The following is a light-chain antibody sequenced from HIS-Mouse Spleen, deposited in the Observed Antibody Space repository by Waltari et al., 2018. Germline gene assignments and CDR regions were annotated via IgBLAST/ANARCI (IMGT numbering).Light chain of an antibody. J-gene: IGLJ2*01. CDR1: SSDVGSYNL. CDR2: EGS. Sequence: QSALTQPASVSGSPGQSITISCTGTSSDVGSYNLVSWYQQHPGKAPKLRIYEGSKRPSWVSNRFSGSKSGNTASLTISGLQAEDEADYYCCSYAGSSTPVVFGGGTKLTVL. CDR3: CSYAGSSTPVV. V-gene: IGLV2-23*01.